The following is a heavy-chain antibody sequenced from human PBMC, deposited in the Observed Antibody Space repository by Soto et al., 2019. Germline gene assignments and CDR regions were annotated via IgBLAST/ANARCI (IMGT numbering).Heavy chain of an antibody. CDR1: GFTFSSYS. V-gene: IGHV3-21*01. CDR2: ISSSSSYI. J-gene: IGHJ2*01. Sequence: PGGSLRLSCAASGFTFSSYSMNWVRQAPGKGLEWVSSISSSSSYIYYADSVKGRFTISRDNAKNSLYLQMNSLRAEDTAVYYCAREEEQWLAPSSEYWYFDLWGRGTLVTVSS. CDR3: AREEEQWLAPSSEYWYFDL. D-gene: IGHD6-19*01.